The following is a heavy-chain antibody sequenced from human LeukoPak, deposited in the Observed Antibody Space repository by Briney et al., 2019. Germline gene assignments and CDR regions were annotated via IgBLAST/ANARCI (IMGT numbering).Heavy chain of an antibody. CDR3: ARDSGSSGLRNWNDNAFDI. Sequence: PSETLSLTCTVSGGSISSGDYYWSWIRQPPGKGLEWIGYIYYSGSTYYNPPLKSRVTISVDTSKNQFSLKLSSVTAADTAVYYCARDSGSSGLRNWNDNAFDIWGQGTMVTVSS. CDR1: GGSISSGDYY. CDR2: IYYSGST. D-gene: IGHD1-1*01. V-gene: IGHV4-30-4*01. J-gene: IGHJ3*02.